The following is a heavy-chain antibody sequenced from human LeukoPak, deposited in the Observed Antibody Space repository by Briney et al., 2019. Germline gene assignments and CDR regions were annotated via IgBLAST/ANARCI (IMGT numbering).Heavy chain of an antibody. J-gene: IGHJ4*02. Sequence: GGSLRLSWAASGFTFSGYAMSWVRQAPGKGLEWVSAISGSGGSTHYADSVKGRFTISRDNSKNTLYLQMNSLSAEDTAVYYCATHDQWLVAYFDYWGQGTLVTVSS. D-gene: IGHD6-19*01. CDR2: ISGSGGST. CDR1: GFTFSGYA. CDR3: ATHDQWLVAYFDY. V-gene: IGHV3-23*01.